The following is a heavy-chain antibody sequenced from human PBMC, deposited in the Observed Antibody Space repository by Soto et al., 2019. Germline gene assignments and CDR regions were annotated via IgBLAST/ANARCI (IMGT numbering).Heavy chain of an antibody. CDR3: ARDLNYGDYKYFDY. J-gene: IGHJ4*02. CDR1: GFTFSSYS. Sequence: GRSLRLSCAASGFTFSSYSMNWVRQAPGKGLEWVSSISSSSSYIYYADSVKGRFTISRDNAKNSLYLQMNSLRAEDTAVYYCARDLNYGDYKYFDYWGQGTLVTVSS. D-gene: IGHD4-17*01. V-gene: IGHV3-21*01. CDR2: ISSSSSYI.